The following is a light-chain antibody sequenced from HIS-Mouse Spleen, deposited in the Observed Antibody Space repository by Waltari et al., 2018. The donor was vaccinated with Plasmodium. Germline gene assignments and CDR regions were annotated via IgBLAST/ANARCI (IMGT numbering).Light chain of an antibody. CDR1: SDINVGTYN. CDR2: YYSDSDK. V-gene: IGLV5-37*01. J-gene: IGLJ3*02. CDR3: MIWPSNASGV. Sequence: QPVLTQPPSSSASPGESARLTCTLPSDINVGTYNIYWYHHKPRSPPRYLLYYYSDSDKGQGSGVPSRFSGSKDASANTGILLISGLQSEDEADYYCMIWPSNASGVFGGGTKLTVL.